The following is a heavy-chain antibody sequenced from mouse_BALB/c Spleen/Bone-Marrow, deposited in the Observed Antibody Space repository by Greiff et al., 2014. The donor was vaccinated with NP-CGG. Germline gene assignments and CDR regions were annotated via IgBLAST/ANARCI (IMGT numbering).Heavy chain of an antibody. CDR1: GFNIKDTY. D-gene: IGHD2-1*01. V-gene: IGHV14-3*02. Sequence: VQLKHSGAELVKPGASVKLSCTASGFNIKDTYMHWVKQRPEQGLEWIGRIDPANGNTKYDPKFQGKATITADTSSNTAHLQLSSLTSEDTAVYYCARNGNYGAWFAYWGQGTLVTVSA. CDR2: IDPANGNT. CDR3: ARNGNYGAWFAY. J-gene: IGHJ3*01.